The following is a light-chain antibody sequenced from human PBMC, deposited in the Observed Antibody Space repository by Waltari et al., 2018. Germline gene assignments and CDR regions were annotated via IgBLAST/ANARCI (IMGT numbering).Light chain of an antibody. V-gene: IGKV3-15*01. CDR3: QQYNDWPQT. CDR1: QTVASN. J-gene: IGKJ1*01. Sequence: EIVMTQSPATLSVSSGETATLSCRASQTVASNLAWYQQKPGQAPRLLIYSASTRDTGIPPRFSGRGSGTEFTLTISSLQSEDFAVYYCQQYNDWPQTFGQGTKVEIK. CDR2: SAS.